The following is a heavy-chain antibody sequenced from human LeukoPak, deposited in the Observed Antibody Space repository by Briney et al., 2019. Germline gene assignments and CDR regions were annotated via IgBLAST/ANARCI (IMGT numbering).Heavy chain of an antibody. CDR3: ARDLSGVTGYTYGRGIDY. CDR1: GFTFSSYW. Sequence: GGSLRLSCAASGFTFSSYWMSCVCQAPGKGLEWVANIKKDGSEKYYVDSVKGRFTISRDNAKTSLYLQMNSLRAEDTAVYYCARDLSGVTGYTYGRGIDYWGQGTLVTVSS. D-gene: IGHD5-18*01. CDR2: IKKDGSEK. V-gene: IGHV3-7*01. J-gene: IGHJ4*02.